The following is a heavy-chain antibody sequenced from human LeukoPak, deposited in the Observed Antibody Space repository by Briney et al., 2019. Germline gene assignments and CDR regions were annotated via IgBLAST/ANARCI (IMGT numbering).Heavy chain of an antibody. CDR1: GFTFGDYA. V-gene: IGHV3-49*03. CDR3: TRDRGAYNLYDY. J-gene: IGHJ4*02. D-gene: IGHD1-1*01. CDR2: IRSKAYGETA. Sequence: GGSLRLSCTASGFTFGDYAMSWIRQAPGKGLEWVGFIRSKAYGETADYAASVKGRFTISRDDPKAIAYLQMNSLKTEDTAVYHCTRDRGAYNLYDYWGQGTLVTVSS.